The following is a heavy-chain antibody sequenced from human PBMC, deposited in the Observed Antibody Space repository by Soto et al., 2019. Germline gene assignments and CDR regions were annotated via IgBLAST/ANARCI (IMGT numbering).Heavy chain of an antibody. Sequence: ASVKVSCKASGYTFTTYGISWVRQAPGQGLEWMGWISAYHGNTNYAQNLQDRVTLTTDTSTGTAYMDLRSLRSDDTAVYYCARDYYDSSRILDYWGQGTLVTVSS. D-gene: IGHD3-22*01. V-gene: IGHV1-18*01. CDR3: ARDYYDSSRILDY. CDR1: GYTFTTYG. J-gene: IGHJ4*02. CDR2: ISAYHGNT.